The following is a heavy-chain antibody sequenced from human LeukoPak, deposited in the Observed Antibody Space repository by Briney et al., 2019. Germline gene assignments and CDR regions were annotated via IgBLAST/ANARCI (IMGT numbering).Heavy chain of an antibody. Sequence: ASVKVSCKASGYTFTGYYMHWVRQAPGQGLEWMGWINPSSGGTNYAQKFQGRVTMTRDTSISTAYMELSRLRSDDTAVYYCASIPCFGESRWFDPWGQGTLVTVSS. CDR2: INPSSGGT. J-gene: IGHJ5*02. D-gene: IGHD3-10*01. CDR1: GYTFTGYY. V-gene: IGHV1-2*02. CDR3: ASIPCFGESRWFDP.